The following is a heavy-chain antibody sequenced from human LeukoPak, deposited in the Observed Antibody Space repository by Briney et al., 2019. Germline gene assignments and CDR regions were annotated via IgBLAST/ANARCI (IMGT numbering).Heavy chain of an antibody. Sequence: SETLSLTCAVYGGSFSGYYWRWIRQPPGKGLEWMGEINHSGSTNYNPSLKSRVTISVDTSKNQFSLKVSSVTAADTAVYYCARTYGSGGSYGMDVWGQGTTVTVSS. CDR1: GGSFSGYY. CDR3: ARTYGSGGSYGMDV. D-gene: IGHD3-10*01. J-gene: IGHJ6*02. V-gene: IGHV4-34*01. CDR2: INHSGST.